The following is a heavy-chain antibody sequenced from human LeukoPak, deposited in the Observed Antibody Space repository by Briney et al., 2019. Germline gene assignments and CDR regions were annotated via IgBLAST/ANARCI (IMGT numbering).Heavy chain of an antibody. D-gene: IGHD6-19*01. J-gene: IGHJ4*02. Sequence: GRSLRLSCAASGFTFSSYAMSWVRQAPGKGLGWVSAISGSGGSTYYADSVKGRFTISRDNSKNTLYLQMNSLRAEDTAVYYCANKKGRIAVAGFPFDYWGQGTLVTVSS. CDR1: GFTFSSYA. V-gene: IGHV3-23*01. CDR3: ANKKGRIAVAGFPFDY. CDR2: ISGSGGST.